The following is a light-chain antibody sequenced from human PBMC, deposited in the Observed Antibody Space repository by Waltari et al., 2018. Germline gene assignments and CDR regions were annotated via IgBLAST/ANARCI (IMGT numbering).Light chain of an antibody. CDR2: GKN. J-gene: IGLJ2*01. CDR1: SLRTYY. CDR3: HSRDSSGDVL. V-gene: IGLV3-19*01. Sequence: SSELTQDPAVSVALGQTVRITCQGDSLRTYYVSWFHQKQGQAPALVIYGKNNRPSGIPDRFSASSSGSTASLTIIGTQAEDEADYYCHSRDSSGDVLIGGGTKLTVV.